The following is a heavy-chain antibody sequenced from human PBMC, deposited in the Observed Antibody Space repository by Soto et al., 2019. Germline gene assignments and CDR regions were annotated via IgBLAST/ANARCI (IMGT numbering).Heavy chain of an antibody. V-gene: IGHV5-51*01. CDR3: ARHQAAATEPFDAFDI. CDR1: GFIFATSW. CDR2: IYPGVSDT. D-gene: IGHD6-25*01. J-gene: IGHJ3*02. Sequence: GESLKISCKGSGFIFATSWIVWVRQMPGKGLEWMGIIYPGVSDTKYSPSFQGLVTISADKSVTTAYLQWSSLRASDTAMYYCARHQAAATEPFDAFDIWVQGTMVTVSS.